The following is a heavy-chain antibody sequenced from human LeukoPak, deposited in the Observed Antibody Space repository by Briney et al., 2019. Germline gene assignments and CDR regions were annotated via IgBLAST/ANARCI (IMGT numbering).Heavy chain of an antibody. CDR1: GYSISSGYY. J-gene: IGHJ4*02. V-gene: IGHV4-4*07. Sequence: SETLSLTCTVSGYSISSGYYWTWIRLPAGKGLEWIGRINTSGTTSYNPSLKSRVTMSVDTSKNQFSLRLTSVTAADTAIYYCARIQYYTYGFDYWGQGTLITVSS. CDR2: INTSGTT. CDR3: ARIQYYTYGFDY. D-gene: IGHD5-18*01.